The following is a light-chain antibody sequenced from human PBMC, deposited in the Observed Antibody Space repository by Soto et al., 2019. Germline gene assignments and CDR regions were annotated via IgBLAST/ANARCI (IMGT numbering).Light chain of an antibody. Sequence: QSVLTQPASVSGSPGQSITISCTGTTSDIGGYNYVSWYQHYPAKAPKLIIYEVRNRPSGVSNRFSAYKSGNTASLTISGLQGEDEAVYCCYSYRGSATVMFGGGTQLTVL. CDR2: EVR. CDR1: TSDIGGYNY. V-gene: IGLV2-14*01. CDR3: YSYRGSATVM. J-gene: IGLJ3*02.